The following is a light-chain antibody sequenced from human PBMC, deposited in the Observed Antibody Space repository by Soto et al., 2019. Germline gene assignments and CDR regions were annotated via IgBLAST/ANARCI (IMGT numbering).Light chain of an antibody. CDR1: QSVSSN. V-gene: IGKV3-15*01. CDR3: QQYHNWPIT. CDR2: DAS. Sequence: EIVMRQAPATLTVSRGESATLSCRASQSVSSNLAWHQQKPGQAPRILMYDASTRATGISARFSGSGSGTEFTLTISSLQSEDFAVYYCQQYHNWPITFGQGTRLEIK. J-gene: IGKJ5*01.